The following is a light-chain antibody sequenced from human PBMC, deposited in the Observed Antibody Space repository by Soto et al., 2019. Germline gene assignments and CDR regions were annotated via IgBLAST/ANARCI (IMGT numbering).Light chain of an antibody. Sequence: DIQMTQSPSSLSASVGDRVTITCQASQDISNYLNWYQQKPGKAPKLLIYDASNLETGVPSRFSGSGSGTDFTLTISSLQPGDFASYYCQQSYNTPYTFGQGTKVDI. V-gene: IGKV1-39*01. CDR2: DAS. J-gene: IGKJ2*01. CDR1: QDISNY. CDR3: QQSYNTPYT.